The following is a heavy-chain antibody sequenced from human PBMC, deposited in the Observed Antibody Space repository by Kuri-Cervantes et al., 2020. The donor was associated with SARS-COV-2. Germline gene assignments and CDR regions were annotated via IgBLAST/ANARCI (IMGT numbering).Heavy chain of an antibody. CDR3: AKDHTPHYDYVWGSYRLYYFDY. J-gene: IGHJ4*02. CDR1: RFTFSSYG. CDR2: ISGSGGST. V-gene: IGHV3-23*01. D-gene: IGHD3-16*02. Sequence: GESLKISCAASRFTFSSYGMHWVRQAPGKGLEWVSAISGSGGSTYYADSVKGRFTISRDISKNTLYLQMDSLRAEDTAVYYCAKDHTPHYDYVWGSYRLYYFDYWGQGTLVTVSS.